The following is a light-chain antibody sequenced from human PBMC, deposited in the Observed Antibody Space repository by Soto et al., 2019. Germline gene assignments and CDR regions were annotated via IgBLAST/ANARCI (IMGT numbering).Light chain of an antibody. CDR1: QSVSSY. Sequence: EIVLTQSPATLSLSPGERATLSCRASQSVSSYLAWYQQKPGQAPRLLIYDASNRATGIPARFSGSGSGTDFTLTISSLEPEDFAVYYCQLRGTFGQGTKVEIK. CDR3: QLRGT. J-gene: IGKJ1*01. CDR2: DAS. V-gene: IGKV3-11*01.